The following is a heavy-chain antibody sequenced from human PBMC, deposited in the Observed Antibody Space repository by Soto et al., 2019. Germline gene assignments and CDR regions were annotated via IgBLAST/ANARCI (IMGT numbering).Heavy chain of an antibody. D-gene: IGHD2-2*01. CDR2: IYHSGSS. J-gene: IGHJ6*02. CDR3: ARGGQLPLMDV. Sequence: TSETLSLTCAVSGDSITSDKWWSWIRQPPGKGLQWIGEIYHSGSSKYNPSLKSRVIISVDKSKNQFSLKVSSVTAADTAVYYCARGGQLPLMDVWGQGTTVTVSS. V-gene: IGHV4-4*02. CDR1: GDSITSDKW.